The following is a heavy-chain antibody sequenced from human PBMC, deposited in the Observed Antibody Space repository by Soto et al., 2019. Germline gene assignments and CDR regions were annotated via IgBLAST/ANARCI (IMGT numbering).Heavy chain of an antibody. CDR2: TYYRSDWYH. Sequence: SQTLSLTCAISGDTVSSNSAAWNWLRPSPSRGLEWLGRTYYRSDWYHDYAVSVKSRITINRDTSENQFSLHLNSVTPDDTAVYYCARDRGSNGWFACWGQGTLVPV. CDR1: GDTVSSNSAA. J-gene: IGHJ4*02. D-gene: IGHD6-19*01. V-gene: IGHV6-1*01. CDR3: ARDRGSNGWFAC.